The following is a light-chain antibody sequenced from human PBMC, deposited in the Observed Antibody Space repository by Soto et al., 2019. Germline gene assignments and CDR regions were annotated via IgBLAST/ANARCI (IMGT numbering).Light chain of an antibody. CDR1: QSVSSY. V-gene: IGKV3-11*01. CDR3: QQHGKT. J-gene: IGKJ1*01. Sequence: EIVLTQSPATLSLSPGERATLSCRASQSVSSYLAWYQQKPGQAPRLLIYDASNRATGIPARFSGSGSGTDFTLTISSLEPEDFAVYYCQQHGKTFGQGTKVEIK. CDR2: DAS.